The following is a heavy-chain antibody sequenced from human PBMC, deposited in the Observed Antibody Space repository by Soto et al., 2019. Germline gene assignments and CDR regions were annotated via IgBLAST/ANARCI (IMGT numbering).Heavy chain of an antibody. CDR3: ARVSNGNYSNYYYGMDV. CDR1: GGTFSSYA. CDR2: IIPIFGTA. Sequence: QVQLVQSGAEVKKPGSSVKVSCKASGGTFSSYAISWVRQAPGQGLEWMGGIIPIFGTANYAQKFQGRVTITADESTSTAYMELSSLRSEDTAVYYCARVSNGNYSNYYYGMDVWGQGTTVTVSS. D-gene: IGHD1-7*01. V-gene: IGHV1-69*01. J-gene: IGHJ6*02.